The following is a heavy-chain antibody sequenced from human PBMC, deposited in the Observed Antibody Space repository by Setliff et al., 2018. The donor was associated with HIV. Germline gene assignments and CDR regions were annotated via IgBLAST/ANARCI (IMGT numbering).Heavy chain of an antibody. D-gene: IGHD5-18*01. V-gene: IGHV3-9*01. Sequence: GGSLRLSCAASGFTFDDYAMHWVRQAPGMGLEWVSGISWNSGSIVYADSVKGRFTISRDNAKNSLYLQMNGLRAEDTALYYCAKKARRGYSYDDAFDIWGQGTLVTVSS. CDR1: GFTFDDYA. CDR2: ISWNSGSI. J-gene: IGHJ3*02. CDR3: AKKARRGYSYDDAFDI.